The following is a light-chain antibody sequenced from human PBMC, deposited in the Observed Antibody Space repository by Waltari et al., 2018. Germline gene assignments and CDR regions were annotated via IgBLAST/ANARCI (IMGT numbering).Light chain of an antibody. CDR3: QQYHSYSWT. V-gene: IGKV1-5*03. CDR2: KAS. J-gene: IGKJ1*01. Sequence: DIQMTQSTSTLSASVGDRVTVTCRASQSISSWLAWYQQKPGRAPKLLIYKASDLESGVPSRFSGSGSGTEFTLTINSLQADDFATYYWQQYHSYSWTFGQGTKVEI. CDR1: QSISSW.